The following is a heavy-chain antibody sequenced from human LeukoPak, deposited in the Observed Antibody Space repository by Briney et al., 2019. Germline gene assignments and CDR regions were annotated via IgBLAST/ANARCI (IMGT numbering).Heavy chain of an antibody. Sequence: GESLKISYKGSGYRYTHYWIRWVREMPGKGVEWRGRIDPSDSYYKYSPSFQGQVATSADKSISTAYLQWSSLKASDTAMYYCARLYYDRSGYFDYWGQGTLVTVSS. CDR1: GYRYTHYW. V-gene: IGHV5-10-1*04. CDR2: IDPSDSYY. D-gene: IGHD3-22*01. J-gene: IGHJ4*02. CDR3: ARLYYDRSGYFDY.